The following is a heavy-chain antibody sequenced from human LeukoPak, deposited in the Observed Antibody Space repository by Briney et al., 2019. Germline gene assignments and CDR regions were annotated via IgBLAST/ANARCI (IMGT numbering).Heavy chain of an antibody. CDR3: ARDIRSAAAVYYYYYGMDV. CDR2: INPNSGGT. Sequence: ASVKVSCTASGFTFTGYYMHWVRQAPGQGLEWMGWINPNSGGTNYAQKFQGRVTMTRDTSISTAYMELSRLRSDDTAVYYCARDIRSAAAVYYYYYGMDVWGQGTTVTVSS. J-gene: IGHJ6*01. CDR1: GFTFTGYY. V-gene: IGHV1-2*02. D-gene: IGHD6-13*01.